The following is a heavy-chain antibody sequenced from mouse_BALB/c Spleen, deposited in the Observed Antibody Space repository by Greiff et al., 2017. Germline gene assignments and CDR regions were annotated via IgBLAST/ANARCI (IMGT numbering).Heavy chain of an antibody. CDR1: GFTFSSFG. Sequence: VQLVESGGGLVQPGGSRKLSCAASGFTFSSFGMHWVRQAPEKGLEWVAYISSGSSTIYYADTVKGRFTISRDNPKNTLFLQMTSLRSEDTAMYYCARSFHFDYWGQGTTLTVSS. J-gene: IGHJ2*01. V-gene: IGHV5-17*02. CDR2: ISSGSSTI. CDR3: ARSFHFDY.